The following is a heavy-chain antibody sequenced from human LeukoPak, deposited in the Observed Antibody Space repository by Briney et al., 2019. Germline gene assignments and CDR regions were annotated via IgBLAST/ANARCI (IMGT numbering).Heavy chain of an antibody. CDR2: ISFDATNK. Sequence: GGSLRLSCAASGFTFSIHAMHWVRQAPGRGLEWVAVISFDATNKYYADSVKGRFTISRDNSKNTLFLQMNSLRSEDTAVYYCARGALYGSGSYWGDGVDVWGKGTTVTVSS. D-gene: IGHD3-10*01. J-gene: IGHJ6*04. CDR1: GFTFSIHA. V-gene: IGHV3-30*04. CDR3: ARGALYGSGSYWGDGVDV.